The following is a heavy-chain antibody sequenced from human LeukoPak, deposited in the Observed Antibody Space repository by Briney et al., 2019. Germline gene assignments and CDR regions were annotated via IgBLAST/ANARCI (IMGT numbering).Heavy chain of an antibody. J-gene: IGHJ4*02. CDR2: ISYDGSNK. Sequence: GRSLRLSCAASGFTFSSYAMHWVRQAPGKGLEWVAVISYDGSNKYYADSVKGRFTISRDNSKNTLYLQMNSLRAEDTAVYYCARGGAFTDYGSGYYWGQGTLVTVSS. CDR1: GFTFSSYA. CDR3: ARGGAFTDYGSGYY. V-gene: IGHV3-30*01. D-gene: IGHD3-10*01.